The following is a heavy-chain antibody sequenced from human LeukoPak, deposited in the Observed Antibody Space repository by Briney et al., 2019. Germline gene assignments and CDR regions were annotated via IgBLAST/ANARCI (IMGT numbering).Heavy chain of an antibody. D-gene: IGHD3-22*01. CDR1: GFTFSSYA. J-gene: IGHJ4*02. Sequence: GGSLRLSCAASGFTFSSYAMTWVRQTPGKGLEWVSTISGSSANAHYADSVKGRFTISRDNSKNTLYLQMNSLRAEDTAVYYCSKGSSGPWSAYFDYWGQGTLVTVSS. CDR2: ISGSSANA. CDR3: SKGSSGPWSAYFDY. V-gene: IGHV3-23*01.